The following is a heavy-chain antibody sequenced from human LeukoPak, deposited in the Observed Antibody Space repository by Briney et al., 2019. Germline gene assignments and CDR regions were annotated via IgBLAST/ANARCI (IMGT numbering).Heavy chain of an antibody. Sequence: ASVKLSCKASGYTFTSYGITWVRQAPGQGPEWMGWISAYNSNTNYAQKLQGRVTMTTDTSTSTAHMELRSLRSDDTAVYYCASRGGSGFVDYWGQGTLVTVSS. CDR3: ASRGGSGFVDY. D-gene: IGHD2-15*01. CDR2: ISAYNSNT. CDR1: GYTFTSYG. V-gene: IGHV1-18*01. J-gene: IGHJ4*02.